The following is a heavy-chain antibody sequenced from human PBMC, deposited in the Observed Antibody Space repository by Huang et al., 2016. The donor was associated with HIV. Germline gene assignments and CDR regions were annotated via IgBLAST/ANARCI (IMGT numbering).Heavy chain of an antibody. CDR2: ISVYNGNT. V-gene: IGHV1-18*01. CDR3: ARGGGIQLWLLGYYYMDV. CDR1: GYTFSSFG. J-gene: IGHJ6*03. Sequence: QVQLVQSGAEVKKPGASVKVSCKASGYTFSSFGISWVRQAPGQGLEGVGWISVYNGNTKCAQKFQGRLTMTTDTSTSTAYMELRSLRSDDTAVYYCARGGGIQLWLLGYYYMDVWGNGTTVTVSS. D-gene: IGHD5-18*01.